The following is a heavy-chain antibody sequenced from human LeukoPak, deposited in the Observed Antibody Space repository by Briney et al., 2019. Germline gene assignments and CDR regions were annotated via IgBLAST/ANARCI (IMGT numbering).Heavy chain of an antibody. D-gene: IGHD4-17*01. CDR3: ARGLRAVTRQHYYMDV. V-gene: IGHV1-46*01. CDR2: IDPSDGST. J-gene: IGHJ6*03. CDR1: GYTFITYY. Sequence: GASVKVSCKASGYTFITYYMHWVRQAPGQGLEWMGIIDPSDGSTIYAQKFQGRITMTRDMSTSTVYMQLSSLRSEDTAVYYCARGLRAVTRQHYYMDVWGKGTTVTISS.